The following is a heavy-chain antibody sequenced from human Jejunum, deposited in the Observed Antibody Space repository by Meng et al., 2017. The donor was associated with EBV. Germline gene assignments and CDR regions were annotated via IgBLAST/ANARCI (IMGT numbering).Heavy chain of an antibody. J-gene: IGHJ4*02. CDR1: GVSMSNFY. Sequence: QVQLQESGPGLVKPSGTLSLTCTVSGVSMSNFYWSWFRQPPGKGLEWIGYIYYSVSTNYNPSLKSRVTISVDTSKNQFSPSLSSVTAADTAVYYCARGGGRPEYWGQGILVTVSS. D-gene: IGHD3-10*01. CDR3: ARGGGRPEY. V-gene: IGHV4-59*01. CDR2: IYYSVST.